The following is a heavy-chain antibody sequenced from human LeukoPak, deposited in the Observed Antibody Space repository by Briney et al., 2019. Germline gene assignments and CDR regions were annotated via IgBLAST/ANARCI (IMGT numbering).Heavy chain of an antibody. CDR1: GGSFSGYY. V-gene: IGHV4-34*01. J-gene: IGHJ6*03. CDR2: INHSGST. D-gene: IGHD3-3*01. Sequence: SETLCLTCAVYGGSFSGYYWSWIRQPPGKGLEWIGEINHSGSTNYNPSLKSRVTISVDTSKNQFSLKLSSVTAADTAVYYCARRRGVLRFFNMDVWGKGTTVTVSS. CDR3: ARRRGVLRFFNMDV.